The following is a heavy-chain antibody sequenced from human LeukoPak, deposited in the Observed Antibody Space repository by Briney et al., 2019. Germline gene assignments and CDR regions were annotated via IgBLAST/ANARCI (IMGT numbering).Heavy chain of an antibody. V-gene: IGHV3-66*01. Sequence: GGSLRLSCAASGFSVSNNYMSWVRQAPGKGLEWVSVIYSGGSTFYADSAKGRFTISRGNSKNTLYLQMNSLRAEDTAVYYCASDSYSPEYFQHWGQGTLVTVSS. CDR1: GFSVSNNY. D-gene: IGHD2-15*01. CDR3: ASDSYSPEYFQH. J-gene: IGHJ1*01. CDR2: IYSGGST.